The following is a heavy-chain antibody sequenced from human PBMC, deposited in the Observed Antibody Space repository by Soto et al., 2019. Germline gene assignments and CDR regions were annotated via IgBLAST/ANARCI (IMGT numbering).Heavy chain of an antibody. D-gene: IGHD2-15*01. CDR3: EKDQLFWWQLAPPLVYYGMDV. CDR2: ISYDGSNK. CDR1: GFTFSSYG. Sequence: QVQLVESGGGVVQPGRSLRLSCAASGFTFSSYGMHWVRQAPGKGLEWVAVISYDGSNKYYADSVKGRFTISRDNSKNTLYLQMTSLRAEDTAVYYCEKDQLFWWQLAPPLVYYGMDVWGQGTTVTVSS. V-gene: IGHV3-30*18. J-gene: IGHJ6*02.